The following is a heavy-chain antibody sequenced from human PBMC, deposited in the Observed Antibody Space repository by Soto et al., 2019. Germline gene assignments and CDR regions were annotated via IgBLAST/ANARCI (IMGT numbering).Heavy chain of an antibody. CDR1: GFTFSSYG. V-gene: IGHV3-30*18. CDR2: ISYDGSNK. J-gene: IGHJ4*02. D-gene: IGHD6-13*01. CDR3: AKGLERYSSSWPSDY. Sequence: GGSLRLSCAASGFTFSSYGMHWVRQAPGKGLEWVAVISYDGSNKYYADSVKGRFTISRDNSKNTLYLQMNSLRAEDTAVYYCAKGLERYSSSWPSDYWGQGTLVTVS.